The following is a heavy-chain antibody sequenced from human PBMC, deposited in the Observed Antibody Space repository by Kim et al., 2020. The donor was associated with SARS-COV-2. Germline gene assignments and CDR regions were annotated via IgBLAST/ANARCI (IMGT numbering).Heavy chain of an antibody. CDR1: GFTFSSYA. CDR2: ISGSGGST. V-gene: IGHV3-23*01. D-gene: IGHD2-2*01. Sequence: GGSLRLSCAASGFTFSSYAMSWVRQAPGKGLEWVSAISGSGGSTYYADSVKGRFTISRDNSKNTLYLQMNSLRAEDTAVYYCAKGDIVPAAIVGYYYGMDVWGQGTTVTVSS. CDR3: AKGDIVPAAIVGYYYGMDV. J-gene: IGHJ6*02.